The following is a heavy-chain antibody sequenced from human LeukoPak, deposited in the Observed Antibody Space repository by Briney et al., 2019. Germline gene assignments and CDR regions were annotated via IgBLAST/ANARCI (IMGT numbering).Heavy chain of an antibody. D-gene: IGHD3-22*01. CDR1: GFTFGDYA. CDR3: TRDNHLPKYYYDSSGSPNAFDY. Sequence: GGALRLSCTASGFTFGDYAMSWVRQAPGKGLEWVGFIRSKAYGCTTEYAASVKGRFTISRDDSKSIAYLQMNSLKTEDTAVYYCTRDNHLPKYYYDSSGSPNAFDYWGQGTLVTVSS. J-gene: IGHJ4*02. V-gene: IGHV3-49*04. CDR2: IRSKAYGCTT.